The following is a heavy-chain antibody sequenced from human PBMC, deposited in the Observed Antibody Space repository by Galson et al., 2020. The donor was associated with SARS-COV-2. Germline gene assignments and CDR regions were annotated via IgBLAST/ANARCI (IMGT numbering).Heavy chain of an antibody. CDR3: AEGGVRLPTGQQNY. D-gene: IGHD2-8*02. CDR1: GFTFSNYG. CDR2: IRDDGSKE. V-gene: IGHV3-30*02. Sequence: GGSLRLSCAVSGFTFSNYGIHWVRQAPGKGLQCVAFIRDDGSKEYYTESVKGRFTISRDNSRNMLYLQMNSLRVQDTAVYYCAEGGVRLPTGQQNYWGQGTLVTVSS. J-gene: IGHJ4*02.